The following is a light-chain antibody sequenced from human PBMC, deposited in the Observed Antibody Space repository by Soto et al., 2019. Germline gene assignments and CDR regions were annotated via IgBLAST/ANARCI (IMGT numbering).Light chain of an antibody. J-gene: IGKJ1*01. CDR1: QTISINY. CDR2: GAS. CDR3: QQYGSSPRT. V-gene: IGKV3-20*01. Sequence: EIVLTQSPGTLSLSPGEGATLSCRASQTISINYLAWYQQKPGQAPRLLIYGASSRATGIPDRFSGSGSGTDFTLTISRLEPEDFAVYYCQQYGSSPRTFDQGTKVEIK.